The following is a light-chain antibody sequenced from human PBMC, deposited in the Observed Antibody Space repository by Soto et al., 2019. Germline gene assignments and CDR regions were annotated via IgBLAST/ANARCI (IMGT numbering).Light chain of an antibody. CDR1: PSVLYNSNQMNY. V-gene: IGKV4-1*01. CDR2: WAS. Sequence: DIVVTQSPDTLTVSLCERATINCKSSPSVLYNSNQMNYLAWYRRIPGQPAKLLIYWASTRLSGVPDRFGGIGSGTDFTLTFCNLEAEDVAVYYSQQSYGPPSTFGEGTKVDIK. CDR3: QQSYGPPST. J-gene: IGKJ4*01.